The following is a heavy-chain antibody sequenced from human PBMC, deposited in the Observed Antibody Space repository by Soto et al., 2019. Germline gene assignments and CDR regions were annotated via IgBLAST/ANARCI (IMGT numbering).Heavy chain of an antibody. CDR2: IYPDDSNT. CDR3: ARFGGSTFSKPQFDY. V-gene: IGHV5-51*01. J-gene: IGHJ4*02. CDR1: GYGFYGYW. Sequence: GESLKISCKGSGYGFYGYWIGWVRQMPGKGLEWMGIIYPDDSNTRYSPSFQGQVTISADKSISTADLQWSSLKASDTGMYYCARFGGSTFSKPQFDYWGQGTLVTVSS. D-gene: IGHD2-2*01.